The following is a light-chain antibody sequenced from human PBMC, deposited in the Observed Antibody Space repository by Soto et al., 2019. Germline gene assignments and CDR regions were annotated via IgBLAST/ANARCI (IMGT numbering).Light chain of an antibody. CDR3: QQYGRSPFT. J-gene: IGKJ3*01. CDR1: QSVSSNN. CDR2: GAS. V-gene: IGKV3-20*01. Sequence: EIVLTQSPGTLSLSPGERATLSCRASQSVSSNNLAWYQQRPGQAPRVVIYGASTRATGIPERFSGSGSGTDFPLTISRQEPEDFAVYYCQQYGRSPFTFGPGTKVDIK.